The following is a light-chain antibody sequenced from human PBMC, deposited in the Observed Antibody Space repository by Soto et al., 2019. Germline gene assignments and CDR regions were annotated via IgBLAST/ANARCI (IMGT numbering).Light chain of an antibody. CDR3: MQALQTPF. V-gene: IGKV2-28*01. CDR1: QSLLHSNGYNY. Sequence: DIVMTQSPLSLPVTPGEPTSISCRSSQSLLHSNGYNYLDWYLQKPGQSPQLLIYLGSNRASGVPDRFSGSGSGTDFTLKISRVEAEDVRVYYCMQALQTPFFGPGTKVDIK. J-gene: IGKJ3*01. CDR2: LGS.